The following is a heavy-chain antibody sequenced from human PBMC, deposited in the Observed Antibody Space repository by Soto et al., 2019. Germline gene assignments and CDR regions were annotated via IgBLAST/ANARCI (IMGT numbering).Heavy chain of an antibody. Sequence: QLQLQESGPGLVKPSETLSLTCSVSGGSISSSSYYWGWIRQPPGEGLEWIGSIYYSGSTYYNPSLKSRVTRFVDTSKNQFSLKLSSVTAADTAFYYCVKGSGYYLHWFESWGQGTLVTVSS. CDR3: VKGSGYYLHWFES. J-gene: IGHJ5*01. CDR1: GGSISSSSYY. D-gene: IGHD3-3*01. V-gene: IGHV4-39*01. CDR2: IYYSGST.